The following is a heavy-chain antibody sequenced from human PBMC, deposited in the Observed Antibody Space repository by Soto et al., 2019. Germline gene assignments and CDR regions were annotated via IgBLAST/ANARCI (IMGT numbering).Heavy chain of an antibody. Sequence: VQLVESGGGLVQPGESLRLSCEASGFTVSSNFMNWVRQSPEKGLEWLSALYSGPGTYYADSVKDRFTISRDNTKNTLYLQLNRLRTEDTAIYYCARQCGGDCSNAFDLWGQGTMVTVSP. CDR1: GFTVSSNF. D-gene: IGHD2-21*01. V-gene: IGHV3-66*04. CDR3: ARQCGGDCSNAFDL. J-gene: IGHJ3*01. CDR2: LYSGPGT.